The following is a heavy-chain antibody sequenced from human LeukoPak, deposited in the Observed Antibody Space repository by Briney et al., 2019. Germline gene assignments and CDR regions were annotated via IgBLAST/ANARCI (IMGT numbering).Heavy chain of an antibody. J-gene: IGHJ6*03. CDR2: IQYDGSNE. CDR1: GFTFSSYG. CDR3: AKDRCSNGIGCYYYYMDV. Sequence: GGSLRLSCAASGFTFSSYGMHWVRQAPGKGLEWVAYIQYDGSNEQYADSVKGRFSISRDSSKNILYLQMNSLRAEDTTIYYCAKDRCSNGIGCYYYYMDVWGKGTTVTIS. D-gene: IGHD2-8*01. V-gene: IGHV3-30*02.